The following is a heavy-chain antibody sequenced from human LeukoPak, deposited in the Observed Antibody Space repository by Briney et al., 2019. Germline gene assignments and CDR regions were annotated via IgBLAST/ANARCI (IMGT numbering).Heavy chain of an antibody. V-gene: IGHV4-4*07. J-gene: IGHJ5*02. D-gene: IGHD1-7*01. CDR2: IYVTGST. CDR1: GASISSYY. CDR3: ARDSGTTGEVKFDP. Sequence: PSETLSLTCTVSGASISSYYWSWIRQPAGKALEWIGRIYVTGSTTYNPSLESRVTMSLGTSKNHFSLKLRSVTAADTAVYYCARDSGTTGEVKFDPWGQGTLVTVSS.